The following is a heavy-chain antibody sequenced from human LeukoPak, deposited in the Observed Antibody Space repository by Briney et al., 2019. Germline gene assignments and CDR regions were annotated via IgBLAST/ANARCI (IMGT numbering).Heavy chain of an antibody. CDR2: ISRSSTYI. J-gene: IGHJ3*02. Sequence: GGSLRLSCAASGFTFSNYSINWVRQAPGKGLEWVSSISRSSTYIYYADSVKGRFTISRDNAKNSLYLQMNSLRAEDTAVYYCARDGPGITGPSAFQIWGQGTMVTVSS. V-gene: IGHV3-21*01. D-gene: IGHD1-20*01. CDR1: GFTFSNYS. CDR3: ARDGPGITGPSAFQI.